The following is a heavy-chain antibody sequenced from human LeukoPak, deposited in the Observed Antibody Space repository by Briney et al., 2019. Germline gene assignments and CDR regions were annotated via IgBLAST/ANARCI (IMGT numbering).Heavy chain of an antibody. CDR2: ISSISHYI. CDR3: ARGLGLGNPGGFAY. CDR1: GFTFGRYS. Sequence: RGGSLTLSCTASGFTFGRYSMNWLRQAPGKGLEWVSTISSISHYIYYADSVKGRFTISRDNAKHSVYLKINRLRGEDTHVSSCARGLGLGNPGGFAYWGEGALVTVSS. J-gene: IGHJ4*02. D-gene: IGHD3-16*01. V-gene: IGHV3-21*01.